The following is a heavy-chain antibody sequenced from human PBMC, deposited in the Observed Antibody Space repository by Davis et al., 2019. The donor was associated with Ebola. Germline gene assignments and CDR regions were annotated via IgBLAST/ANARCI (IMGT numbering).Heavy chain of an antibody. CDR3: ASSSGEWDY. Sequence: GESLKISCAASGFTFSTHGMHWVRQAPGKGLEWVAVIWQDGRNEYYAYSVKDRFTISRDNSKNTLYLQMNSLRAEDTAVYYCASSSGEWDYWGQGTLVTVSS. CDR2: IWQDGRNE. D-gene: IGHD3-10*01. J-gene: IGHJ4*02. V-gene: IGHV3-33*01. CDR1: GFTFSTHG.